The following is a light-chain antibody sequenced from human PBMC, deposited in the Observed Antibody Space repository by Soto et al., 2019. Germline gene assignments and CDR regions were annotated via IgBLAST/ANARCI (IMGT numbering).Light chain of an antibody. CDR1: SSDVGRYNY. V-gene: IGLV2-14*01. CDR2: EVS. CDR3: SSYASSKTLV. Sequence: QSALTQPASVSGSPGQSITISCTGTSSDVGRYNYVSWYQQHPGKAPKLMIYEVSNRPSGVSNRFSGSKSGNTASLTISGLQAEDEIDYYCSSYASSKTLVFGTVTKLTVL. J-gene: IGLJ1*01.